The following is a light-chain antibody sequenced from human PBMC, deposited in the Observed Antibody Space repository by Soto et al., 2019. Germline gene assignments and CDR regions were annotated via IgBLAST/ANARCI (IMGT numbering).Light chain of an antibody. CDR2: EVT. Sequence: QSVLTQPASVSGSPGQSITISCTGTSSDVGSHNFVSWYQQRPGKAPKLMIFEVTKRPSGVSSRFSASKSGNTASLTISGVQAEDEADYYCCSYTSSATRLFGGGTQLTVL. CDR1: SSDVGSHNF. J-gene: IGLJ2*01. CDR3: CSYTSSATRL. V-gene: IGLV2-14*02.